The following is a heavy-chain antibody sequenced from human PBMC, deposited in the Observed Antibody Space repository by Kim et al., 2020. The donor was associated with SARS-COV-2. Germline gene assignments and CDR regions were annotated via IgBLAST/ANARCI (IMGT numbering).Heavy chain of an antibody. Sequence: GGSLRLSCAASGFTFSSYSMNWVRQAPGKGLEWVSYISSSSSTIYYADSVKGRFTISRDNAKNSLYLQMNSLRAEDTAVYYCARDDGSTSCYDCFYYYGMDVWGQGTTVTVSS. J-gene: IGHJ6*02. CDR3: ARDDGSTSCYDCFYYYGMDV. V-gene: IGHV3-48*04. D-gene: IGHD2-2*01. CDR2: ISSSSSTI. CDR1: GFTFSSYS.